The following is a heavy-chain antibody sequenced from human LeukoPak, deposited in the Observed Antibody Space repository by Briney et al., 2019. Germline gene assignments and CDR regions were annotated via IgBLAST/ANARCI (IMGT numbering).Heavy chain of an antibody. D-gene: IGHD6-13*01. J-gene: IGHJ4*02. CDR1: GGSISSYY. CDR3: ARQIASAGTAGFDF. CDR2: IFYSGST. V-gene: IGHV4-59*12. Sequence: PSETLSLTCTVSGGSISSYYWSWIRQPPGKGLEWIGYIFYSGSTNYNPSLKSRVTMSVDTSKNQFSLRLRSVTAADTAVYYCARQIASAGTAGFDFWGQGALVTVSS.